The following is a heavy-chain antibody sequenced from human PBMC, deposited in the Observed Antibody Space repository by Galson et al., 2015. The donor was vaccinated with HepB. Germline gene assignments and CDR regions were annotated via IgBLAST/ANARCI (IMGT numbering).Heavy chain of an antibody. Sequence: SLRLSCAASGFTFSDYYMSWIRQAPGKGLEWISYISPSSSYTNYADSVKGRFTISRDNAKNSLFLQVNSLRAEDTALYYCARGWPGYSSGWLPFDHWGQGTLVTVSS. V-gene: IGHV3-11*06. CDR2: ISPSSSYT. D-gene: IGHD6-19*01. CDR1: GFTFSDYY. CDR3: ARGWPGYSSGWLPFDH. J-gene: IGHJ4*02.